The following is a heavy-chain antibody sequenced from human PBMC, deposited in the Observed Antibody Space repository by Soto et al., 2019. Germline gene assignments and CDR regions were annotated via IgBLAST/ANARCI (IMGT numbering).Heavy chain of an antibody. Sequence: GGSLRLSCEASGFPFNRYNMNWVRQAPGKGLEWLSSISGSSTYISYSDSVKGRFTISRDNAKSSLCLQMNNLRAEDTARYYCARDFPEDYYESGEIADFWGQGTLVTVSS. D-gene: IGHD3-22*01. V-gene: IGHV3-21*01. CDR3: ARDFPEDYYESGEIADF. CDR1: GFPFNRYN. CDR2: ISGSSTYI. J-gene: IGHJ4*02.